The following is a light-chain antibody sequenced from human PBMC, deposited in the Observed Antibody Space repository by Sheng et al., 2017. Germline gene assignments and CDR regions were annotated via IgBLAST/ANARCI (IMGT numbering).Light chain of an antibody. CDR3: QQYVTYPHT. CDR1: QGITNY. J-gene: IGKJ2*01. CDR2: GAS. V-gene: IGKV1-16*02. Sequence: DIQMTQSPSSLSASVGDRVTVTCRASQGITNYLVWFQQKPGKAPKALIYGASSLQSGVPSKFSGSGSGKDFILTISSLQPEDSATYYCQQYVTYPHTFGQGTKLEI.